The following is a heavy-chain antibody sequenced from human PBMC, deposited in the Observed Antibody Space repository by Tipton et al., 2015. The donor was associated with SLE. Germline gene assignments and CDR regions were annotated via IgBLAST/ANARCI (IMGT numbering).Heavy chain of an antibody. Sequence: TLSLTCTVSGGSISSSISYWGWIRQPPGKGLEWIGEINHSGSTNYNPSLKSRVTISVDTSKNQFSLKLSSVTAADTAVYYCARDGGVNDYWGQGTLVTVSS. J-gene: IGHJ4*02. V-gene: IGHV4-39*07. CDR3: ARDGGVNDY. CDR1: GGSISSSISY. D-gene: IGHD2-8*01. CDR2: INHSGST.